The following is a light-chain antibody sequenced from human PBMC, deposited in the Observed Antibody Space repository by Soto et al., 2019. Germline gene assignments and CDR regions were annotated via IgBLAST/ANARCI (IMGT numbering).Light chain of an antibody. CDR2: DAS. CDR1: QNINAW. V-gene: IGKV1-5*01. CDR3: QQHSLYSPWT. J-gene: IGKJ1*01. Sequence: DIHMTQSPSSLSVSVGDRVTITCRTSQNINAWLAWYQQRPGQAPKLLIYDASTVQSGVPSRFSGSGSGTEFTLTINRLQPYDSSTYYWQQHSLYSPWTFGQGTKVEIK.